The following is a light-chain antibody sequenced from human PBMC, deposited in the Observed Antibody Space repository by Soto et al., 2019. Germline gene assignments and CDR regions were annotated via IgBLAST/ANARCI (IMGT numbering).Light chain of an antibody. Sequence: IQLTQSPSSLSASVGDRVAITCRASQGIRSYLAWYQQKPGKAPKLLIYAASTLQSGVPSRFSGSGSGTDFTLTISCLQSEDFATYYCQQYYSYLITFGQGTRLEIK. V-gene: IGKV1-9*01. CDR3: QQYYSYLIT. CDR2: AAS. CDR1: QGIRSY. J-gene: IGKJ5*01.